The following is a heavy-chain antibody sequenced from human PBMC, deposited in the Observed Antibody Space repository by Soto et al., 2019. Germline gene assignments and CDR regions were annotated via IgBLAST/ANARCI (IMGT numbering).Heavy chain of an antibody. D-gene: IGHD1-7*01. V-gene: IGHV4-31*03. CDR2: IFYSGNT. J-gene: IGHJ6*02. CDR3: ARVHWNYGGSDYYYGLDV. CDR1: GGSISSGTYY. Sequence: SETLSLTCTVSGGSISSGTYYWSWIRQHPGKGLEWIGYIFYSGNTYYNPSLKSRLAISVDTSKNQFSLKLSSVTAADTAVYYCARVHWNYGGSDYYYGLDVWGQGTAVTVSS.